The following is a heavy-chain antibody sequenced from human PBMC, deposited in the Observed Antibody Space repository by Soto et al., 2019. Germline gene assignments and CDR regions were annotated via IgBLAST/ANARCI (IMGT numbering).Heavy chain of an antibody. D-gene: IGHD4-17*01. CDR2: ISAYNGNT. J-gene: IGHJ6*02. CDR1: GYPFTRYG. V-gene: IGHV1-18*01. CDR3: ARVGVGDYGDYLNPYYYYGMDV. Sequence: AXVKGSCNASGYPFTRYGISWVRQAPGQGLEWMGWISAYNGNTNYAQKLEGRLTMTTDTSTSTAYMELRSLRSDDTAVYYCARVGVGDYGDYLNPYYYYGMDVWGQGTTVTVSS.